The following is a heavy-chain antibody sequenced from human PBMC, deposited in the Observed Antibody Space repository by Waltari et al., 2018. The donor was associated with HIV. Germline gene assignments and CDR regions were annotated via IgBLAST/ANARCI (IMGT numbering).Heavy chain of an antibody. CDR3: ARVKASMLESPPDVFDM. J-gene: IGHJ3*02. CDR2: IKIEGRRT. CDR1: GFTFSTYW. V-gene: IGHV3-74*01. D-gene: IGHD1-1*01. Sequence: EVQLVESGGGLIQPGGSLRLSCVGSGFTFSTYWMHWVRQGPGRGLVWVSRIKIEGRRTSYAASVNGRFTISRDNAKKTLDLQMNSLRAEDTAVYFCARVKASMLESPPDVFDMWGQGTMVTVSS.